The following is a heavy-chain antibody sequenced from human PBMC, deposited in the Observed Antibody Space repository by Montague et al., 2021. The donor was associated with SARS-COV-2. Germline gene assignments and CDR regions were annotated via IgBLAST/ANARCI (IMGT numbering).Heavy chain of an antibody. Sequence: TLSLTCSVSGDSIGSGSYYWSWIRRAAGEGLEWIGRIYTSGRTDYNPSLINRVIISLDTSKIQFSLKLSSLTTADTGVYYCARAPDDYGTFGYWGQGIPVIVSS. V-gene: IGHV4-61*02. J-gene: IGHJ4*02. CDR1: GDSIGSGSYY. CDR3: ARAPDDYGTFGY. D-gene: IGHD4-17*01. CDR2: IYTSGRT.